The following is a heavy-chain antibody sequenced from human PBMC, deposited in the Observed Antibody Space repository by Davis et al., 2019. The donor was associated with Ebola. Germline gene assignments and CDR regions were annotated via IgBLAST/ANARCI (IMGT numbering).Heavy chain of an antibody. D-gene: IGHD4-17*01. CDR3: ASGSTTVTTPLDY. J-gene: IGHJ4*02. CDR2: ISGDGKKT. V-gene: IGHV3-74*01. CDR1: GFTFSSYW. Sequence: PGGSLRLSCAASGFTFSSYWMHWVRQAPGKGLVWVARISGDGKKTNYADFVKGRVTITRDNAKNTLYLQMNSLRAEDTAVYYCASGSTTVTTPLDYWGQGTLVTVSS.